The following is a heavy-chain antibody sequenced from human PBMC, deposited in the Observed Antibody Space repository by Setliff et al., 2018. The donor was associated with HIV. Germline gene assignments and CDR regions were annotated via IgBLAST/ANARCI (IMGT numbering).Heavy chain of an antibody. CDR2: ISSSGSTI. J-gene: IGHJ4*02. CDR3: ARVMIGYSGYDAFDY. D-gene: IGHD5-12*01. CDR1: GFTFSSYE. Sequence: PGGSLRLSCAASGFTFSSYEMNWVRQAPGKGLEWVSYISSSGSTIYYADSVKGRFTISRDNAKNSLYLQMNSLRAEDTAMYYCARVMIGYSGYDAFDYWGQGTLVTVS. V-gene: IGHV3-48*03.